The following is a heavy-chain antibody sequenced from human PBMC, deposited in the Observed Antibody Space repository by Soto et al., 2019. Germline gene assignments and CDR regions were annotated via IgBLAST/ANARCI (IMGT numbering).Heavy chain of an antibody. CDR2: INHSGST. V-gene: IGHV4-34*01. J-gene: IGHJ4*02. CDR3: ARVLNIVATRFFDY. D-gene: IGHD5-12*01. CDR1: GGSFSGYY. Sequence: SETLSLTCAVYGGSFSGYYWSWIRQPPGKGLEWIGEINHSGSTNYNPSLKSRVTISVDTSKNQFSLKLSSMTAADTAVYYCARVLNIVATRFFDYWGQGTLVTVSS.